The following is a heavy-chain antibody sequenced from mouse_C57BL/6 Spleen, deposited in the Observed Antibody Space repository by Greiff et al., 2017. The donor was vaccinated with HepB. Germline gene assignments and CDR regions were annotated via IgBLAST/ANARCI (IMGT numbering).Heavy chain of an antibody. CDR3: ARKGGYFDV. V-gene: IGHV5-16*01. J-gene: IGHJ1*03. CDR2: INYDGSST. Sequence: DVQLQESEGGLVQPGSSMKLSCTASGFTFSDYYMAWVRQVPEKGLEWVANINYDGSSTYYLDSLKSRFIISRDNAKNILYLQMSSLKSEDTATYYCARKGGYFDVWGTGTTVTVSS. CDR1: GFTFSDYY.